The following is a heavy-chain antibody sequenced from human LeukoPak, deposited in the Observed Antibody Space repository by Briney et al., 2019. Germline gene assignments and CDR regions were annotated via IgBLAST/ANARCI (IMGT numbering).Heavy chain of an antibody. CDR3: ARGSRITIFGVVISELVRPLGPGNLRSWFDP. V-gene: IGHV4-34*01. Sequence: PSETLSLTCAVYGGSFSGYYWSWIRQPPGKGLEWIGEINHSGSTNYNPSLKSRVTISVDTSKNQFSLKLTSVTAADTAVYYCARGSRITIFGVVISELVRPLGPGNLRSWFDPWGQGTLVTVSS. CDR2: INHSGST. D-gene: IGHD3-3*01. CDR1: GGSFSGYY. J-gene: IGHJ5*02.